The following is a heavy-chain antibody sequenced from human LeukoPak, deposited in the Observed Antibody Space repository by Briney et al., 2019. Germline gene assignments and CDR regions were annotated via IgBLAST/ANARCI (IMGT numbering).Heavy chain of an antibody. J-gene: IGHJ4*02. Sequence: ASVKVSCKASGYTFTGYYMHWVRQAPGQGLEWMGWINPNSGGTNYAQKFQGRVTMTRDTSISTAYMELSRLRSEDTAVYSCASIRDGYNTFDYWGQGTLVTVSS. D-gene: IGHD5-24*01. CDR2: INPNSGGT. CDR1: GYTFTGYY. CDR3: ASIRDGYNTFDY. V-gene: IGHV1-2*02.